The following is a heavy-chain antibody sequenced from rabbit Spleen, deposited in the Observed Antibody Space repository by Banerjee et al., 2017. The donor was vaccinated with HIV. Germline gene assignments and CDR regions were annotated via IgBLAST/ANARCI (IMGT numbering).Heavy chain of an antibody. CDR3: ARDSGSSFSSYGMDL. V-gene: IGHV1S40*01. CDR2: IGTGVGDT. D-gene: IGHD8-1*01. J-gene: IGHJ6*01. Sequence: EESGGGLVKPGASLTLTCTASGFSFSSNYYMCWVRQAPGKGLEWIACIGTGVGDTYYANWAKGRFTISKTSSTTVTLQMTSLTAADTATYFCARDSGSSFSSYGMDLWGPGTLVTVS. CDR1: GFSFSSNYY.